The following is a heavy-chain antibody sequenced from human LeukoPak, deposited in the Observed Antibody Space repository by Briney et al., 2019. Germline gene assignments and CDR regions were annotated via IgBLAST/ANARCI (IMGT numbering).Heavy chain of an antibody. CDR3: ARDLDDILTGSFNWFDP. Sequence: ASVKVSCKASGYTFTGYYMHWVRQAPGQGLEWMGWINPNSGGTNYAQKLQGRVTMTTDTSTSTAYMELRSLRSDDTAVYYCARDLDDILTGSFNWFDPWGQGTLVTVSS. CDR1: GYTFTGYY. CDR2: INPNSGGT. V-gene: IGHV1-2*02. D-gene: IGHD3-9*01. J-gene: IGHJ5*02.